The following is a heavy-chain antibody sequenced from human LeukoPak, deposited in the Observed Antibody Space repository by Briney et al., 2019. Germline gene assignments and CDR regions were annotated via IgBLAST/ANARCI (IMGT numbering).Heavy chain of an antibody. CDR3: ARLSYGDYPAFLLRY. Sequence: GESLKISCKGSGYSFTSYWIGWVRQMPGKGLEWMGIIYPGDSDTRYGPSFQGQVTISADKSISTAYLQWSSLKASDTAMYYCARLSYGDYPAFLLRYWGQGTLVTVSS. CDR2: IYPGDSDT. J-gene: IGHJ4*02. CDR1: GYSFTSYW. V-gene: IGHV5-51*01. D-gene: IGHD4-17*01.